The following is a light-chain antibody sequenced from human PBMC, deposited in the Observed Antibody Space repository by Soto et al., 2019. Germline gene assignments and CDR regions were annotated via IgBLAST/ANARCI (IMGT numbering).Light chain of an antibody. V-gene: IGKV1-27*01. J-gene: IGKJ4*01. Sequence: DFPMTQSTSSLSASVGDRVTITCRASQGINNHLAWFQQKPGKVPKVLIYAESTLQSGVPSRFSGSGSGTDFTLTISSLQPEDVATYYCQNYNSAPPAGTFGGGTKVEIK. CDR1: QGINNH. CDR2: AES. CDR3: QNYNSAPPAGT.